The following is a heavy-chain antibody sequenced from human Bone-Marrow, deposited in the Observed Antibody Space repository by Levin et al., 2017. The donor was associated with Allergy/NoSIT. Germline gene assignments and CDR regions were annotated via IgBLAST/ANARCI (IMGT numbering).Heavy chain of an antibody. D-gene: IGHD1-1*01. J-gene: IGHJ4*02. CDR2: ISGSSNT. Sequence: PGGSLRLSCAASGFTFSSYVMSWVRQAPGKGLEWVSSISGSSNTYYADSVKGRFTISRDNSKNTLYLQMNSLGADDTAIYYCAKSSRSSTLSRTYFDCWGQGTLVTVSS. CDR3: AKSSRSSTLSRTYFDC. CDR1: GFTFSSYV. V-gene: IGHV3-23*01.